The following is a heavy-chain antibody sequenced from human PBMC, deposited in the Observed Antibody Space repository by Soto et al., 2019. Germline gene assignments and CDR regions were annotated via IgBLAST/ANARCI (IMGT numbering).Heavy chain of an antibody. D-gene: IGHD2-15*01. CDR1: GGSISSYY. CDR3: ARRPGGYCSGGSCYFENHFDY. V-gene: IGHV4-59*08. J-gene: IGHJ4*02. CDR2: IYYSGST. Sequence: SETLSLTCTVSGGSISSYYWSWIRQPPGKGLEWIGYIYYSGSTNYNPSLKSRVTISVDTSKNQFSLKLSSVTAADTAVYYCARRPGGYCSGGSCYFENHFDYWGQGTLVTVSS.